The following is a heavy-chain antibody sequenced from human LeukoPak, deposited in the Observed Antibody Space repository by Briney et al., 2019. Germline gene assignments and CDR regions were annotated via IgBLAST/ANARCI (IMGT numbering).Heavy chain of an antibody. CDR1: GFTFSSYG. CDR2: IWYDGSNK. CDR3: ARGDRRDSSSWYPYYFDY. V-gene: IGHV3-33*01. J-gene: IGHJ4*02. D-gene: IGHD6-13*01. Sequence: PGGSLRLSCAASGFTFSSYGMHWVRQAPGKGLEWVAVIWYDGSNKYYADSVKGRFTISRDNSKNTLYPHMNSLRAEDTAVYYCARGDRRDSSSWYPYYFDYWGQGTLVTVSS.